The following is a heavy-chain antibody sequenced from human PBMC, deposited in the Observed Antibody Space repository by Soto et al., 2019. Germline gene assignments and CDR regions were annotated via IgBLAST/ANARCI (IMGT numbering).Heavy chain of an antibody. CDR2: IWYDGSNK. Sequence: QVQLVESGGGVVQPGRSLRLSCAASGFTFSSYGMHWVRQAPGKGLEWVEVIWYDGSNKYYADSVKGRFTISRDNSKNTLYLQMNSLRAEDTAVYYCARGGNVLRFLEWLPNDAFDIWGQGTMVTVSS. D-gene: IGHD3-3*01. CDR3: ARGGNVLRFLEWLPNDAFDI. V-gene: IGHV3-33*01. CDR1: GFTFSSYG. J-gene: IGHJ3*02.